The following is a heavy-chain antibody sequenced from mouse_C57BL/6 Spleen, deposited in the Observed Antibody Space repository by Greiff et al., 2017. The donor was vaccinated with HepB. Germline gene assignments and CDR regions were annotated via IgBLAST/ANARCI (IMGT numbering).Heavy chain of an antibody. CDR3: ARVVSPRDFDY. CDR2: IYPGDGDT. CDR1: GYAFSSSW. Sequence: QVQLQQSGPELVKPGASVKISCKASGYAFSSSWMNWVKQRPGKGLEWIGRIYPGDGDTNYNGKFKGKATLTADKSSSTAYMQLSSLTSEDSAVYFCARVVSPRDFDYWGQGTTLTVSS. D-gene: IGHD1-1*02. V-gene: IGHV1-82*01. J-gene: IGHJ2*01.